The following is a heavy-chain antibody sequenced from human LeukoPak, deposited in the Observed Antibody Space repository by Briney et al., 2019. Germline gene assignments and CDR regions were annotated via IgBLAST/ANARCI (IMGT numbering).Heavy chain of an antibody. J-gene: IGHJ4*02. CDR3: ARQGGGHYFFETYYFDY. CDR1: GGSISSSSYY. CDR2: IYYSGST. Sequence: SETLSLTCTVSGGSISSSSYYWGWIRQPPGKGLEWIGSIYYSGSTYYNPSLKSRVTISVDTSKNQFSLKLSSVTAADTAVYYCARQGGGHYFFETYYFDYWGQGTLVTVSS. V-gene: IGHV4-39*01. D-gene: IGHD3-22*01.